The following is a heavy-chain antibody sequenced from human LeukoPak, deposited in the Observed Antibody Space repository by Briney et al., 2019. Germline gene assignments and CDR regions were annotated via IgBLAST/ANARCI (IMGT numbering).Heavy chain of an antibody. V-gene: IGHV3-21*01. CDR3: AREGGNYLEGFDI. J-gene: IGHJ3*02. CDR2: ISSSSSYI. CDR1: GFTFSRHS. D-gene: IGHD1-7*01. Sequence: PGGSLRLSCAASGFTFSRHSINWVRQAPGKGLEWVSSISSSSSYIYYADSVKGRFTISRDNAKNSLYLQMNSLRAEDTAVYYCAREGGNYLEGFDIRGQGTMVTVSS.